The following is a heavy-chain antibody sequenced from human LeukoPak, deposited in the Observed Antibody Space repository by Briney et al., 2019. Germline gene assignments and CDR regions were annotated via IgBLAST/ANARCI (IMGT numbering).Heavy chain of an antibody. CDR3: AREEGSGGSGISNYYYYMDV. CDR2: IIPIFGTA. V-gene: IGHV1-69*13. D-gene: IGHD3-10*01. CDR1: GGTFSSYA. Sequence: SVKVSCKASGGTFSSYAISWVRQAPGQGLEWMGGIIPIFGTANYAQKFQGRVKITADESTSTAYMELSSLRSEDTAVYYCAREEGSGGSGISNYYYYMDVWGKGTTVTVSS. J-gene: IGHJ6*03.